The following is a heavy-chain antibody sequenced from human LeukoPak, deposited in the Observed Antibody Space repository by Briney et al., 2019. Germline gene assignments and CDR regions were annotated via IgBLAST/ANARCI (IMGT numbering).Heavy chain of an antibody. Sequence: SETLSLTCTVSGGSITNFYWSWVRQPPGKRLGWLGFIYYTGSTTYNPSLESRVTISVDTSKNQFSLRLRSVTAADTAVYYCAASRWYFDVWGRGVVVAVSS. J-gene: IGHJ2*01. V-gene: IGHV4-59*08. CDR3: AASRWYFDV. CDR2: IYYTGST. CDR1: GGSITNFY.